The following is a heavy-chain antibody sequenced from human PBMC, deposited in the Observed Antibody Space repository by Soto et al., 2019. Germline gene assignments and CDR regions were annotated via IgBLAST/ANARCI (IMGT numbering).Heavy chain of an antibody. J-gene: IGHJ4*02. CDR2: IYYLGST. D-gene: IGHD3-10*01. CDR1: GGSMSEYF. CDR3: ARDGYDGSGSPYPAY. V-gene: IGHV4-59*01. Sequence: SETLSLTCSVSGGSMSEYFWSWIRQSPGKGLEWIGYIYYLGSTDYNPSLKSRVTISVDTSKRQFSLRLTSATAADTAVYYCARDGYDGSGSPYPAYWGPGTQVTVSS.